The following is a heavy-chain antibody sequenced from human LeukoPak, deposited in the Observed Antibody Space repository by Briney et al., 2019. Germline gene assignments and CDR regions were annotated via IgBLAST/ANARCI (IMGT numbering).Heavy chain of an antibody. CDR1: GGSISDANYY. J-gene: IGHJ6*02. Sequence: SETLSLTCTVSGGSISDANYYWAWIRQPPGKGLEWIGSIYYSGSTYYNPSLKSRVTISVDTSKNQFSLKLSSVTAADTAVYYCARASGLGVVIIRNYYYYGMDVRGQGTTVTVSS. CDR2: IYYSGST. CDR3: ARASGLGVVIIRNYYYYGMDV. V-gene: IGHV4-39*07. D-gene: IGHD3-3*01.